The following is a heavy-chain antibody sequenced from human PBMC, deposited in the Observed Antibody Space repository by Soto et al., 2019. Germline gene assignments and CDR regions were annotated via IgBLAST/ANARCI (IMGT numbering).Heavy chain of an antibody. CDR3: AKDLKSVSLYSNFDY. CDR2: ISGSGGST. Sequence: EVQLLESGGGLVQPGGSLRLSCAASGFTFSSYAMSWVRQAPGKGLEWVSAISGSGGSTYYADSVKGRFTISRDNSKNTLYLQMNRLRAEDTAVYYCAKDLKSVSLYSNFDYWGQGTLVTVSS. J-gene: IGHJ4*02. V-gene: IGHV3-23*01. CDR1: GFTFSSYA. D-gene: IGHD3-16*01.